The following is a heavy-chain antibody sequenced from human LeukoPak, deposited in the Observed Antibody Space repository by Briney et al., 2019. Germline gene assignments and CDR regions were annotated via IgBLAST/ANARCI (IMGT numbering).Heavy chain of an antibody. CDR2: ISGSGGST. CDR3: AKCILTGYYKGYMDV. J-gene: IGHJ6*03. D-gene: IGHD3-9*01. V-gene: IGHV3-23*01. Sequence: GGSLRLSCAASRFTFNRYGMSWVRQAPGKGLDWVSAISGSGGSTYHADSVKGRFTISRDNSKNTLYLQMNSLRAEDTAVYYCAKCILTGYYKGYMDVWGKGTTVTISS. CDR1: RFTFNRYG.